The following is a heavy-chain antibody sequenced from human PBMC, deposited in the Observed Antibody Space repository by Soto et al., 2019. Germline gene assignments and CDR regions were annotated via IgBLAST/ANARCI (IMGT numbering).Heavy chain of an antibody. Sequence: GASVKVSCKASGYTFTSYDINWVRQATGQGLEWMGWMNPNSGNTGYAQKFQGRVTMTRNTSISTAYMELSSLRSEDTAVYYCAILICIAMVRRVIFPHSRGQGPPIT. CDR2: MNPNSGNT. J-gene: IGHJ4*02. D-gene: IGHD3-10*01. CDR3: AILICIAMVRRVIFPHS. CDR1: GYTFTSYD. V-gene: IGHV1-8*01.